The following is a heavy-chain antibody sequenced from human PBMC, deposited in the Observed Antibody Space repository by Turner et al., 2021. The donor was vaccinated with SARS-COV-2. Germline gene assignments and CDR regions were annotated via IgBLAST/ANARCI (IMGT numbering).Heavy chain of an antibody. CDR1: GGTFSNFA. CDR2: IIPLFGTA. CDR3: ARGGSGWYGYYYYGMDV. D-gene: IGHD6-19*01. V-gene: IGHV1-69*01. Sequence: QVQVVQSGAEVKKPGSSVKVSCKASGGTFSNFAISWVRQAPGQGLGWRGGIIPLFGTANDAQKFQGRVTITADESTSTAYMELSSLRSEDTAVYYCARGGSGWYGYYYYGMDVWGQGTTVIVSS. J-gene: IGHJ6*02.